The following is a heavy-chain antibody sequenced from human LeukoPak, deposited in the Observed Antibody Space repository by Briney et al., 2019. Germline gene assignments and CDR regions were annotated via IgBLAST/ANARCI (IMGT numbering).Heavy chain of an antibody. CDR2: IRYDGGNK. CDR3: AKIPSRYSYDAFDI. Sequence: GGSLRLSCAASGFTFSSYGMHWVRQAPGKGLEWVAFIRYDGGNKYYADSVKGRFTISRDNSKNTLYLQMNSLRAEDTAVYYCAKIPSRYSYDAFDIWGQGTMVTVSS. J-gene: IGHJ3*02. CDR1: GFTFSSYG. V-gene: IGHV3-30*02. D-gene: IGHD5-18*01.